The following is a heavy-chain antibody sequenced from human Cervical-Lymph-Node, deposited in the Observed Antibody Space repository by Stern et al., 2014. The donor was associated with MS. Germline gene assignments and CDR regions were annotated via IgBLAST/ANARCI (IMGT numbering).Heavy chain of an antibody. D-gene: IGHD5-24*01. CDR2: IYYSGST. J-gene: IGHJ4*02. CDR1: KNTISGYD. V-gene: IGHV4-59*01. Sequence: QVQLVQSGAGLVRPAGTLPLSWNLYKNTISGYDCSWIRQPPGKGLEWIGHIYYSGSTNYIPSLKSRVSISIDTPKNQFSLKLSSVTAADTAVYYCARSRDAYSPLAYGGQGALVTVSS. CDR3: ARSRDAYSPLAY.